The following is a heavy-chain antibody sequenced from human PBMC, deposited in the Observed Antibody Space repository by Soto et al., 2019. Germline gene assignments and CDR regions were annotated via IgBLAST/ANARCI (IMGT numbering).Heavy chain of an antibody. CDR3: ARILMNYYRLDY. CDR1: GGSISSYY. V-gene: IGHV4-30-4*01. J-gene: IGHJ4*02. D-gene: IGHD3-10*01. Sequence: SETLSLTCTVSGGSISSYYWSWIRQPPGKGLEWIGHIYYSGSTYYNPSLKSRAGISVDSSKSQVSLKLTSVTAADTAVYFCARILMNYYRLDYWGQGALVTVSS. CDR2: IYYSGST.